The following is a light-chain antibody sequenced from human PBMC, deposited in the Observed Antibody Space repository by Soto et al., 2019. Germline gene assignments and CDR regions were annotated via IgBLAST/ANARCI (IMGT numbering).Light chain of an antibody. Sequence: QSALTQPASVSGSPGQSITISCTRTSSDVGGYNHVSWYQHHPGKAPKLMMRDVSNRPSGVSNRFSGSQSGNTASLTISGLKAEDEADYYCGSFTTASTLGFGGGTKLTV. CDR1: SSDVGGYNH. CDR2: DVS. J-gene: IGLJ2*01. CDR3: GSFTTASTLG. V-gene: IGLV2-14*03.